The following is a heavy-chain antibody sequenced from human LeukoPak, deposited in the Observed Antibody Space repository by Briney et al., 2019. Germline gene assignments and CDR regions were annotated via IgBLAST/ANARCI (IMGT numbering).Heavy chain of an antibody. V-gene: IGHV3-7*01. J-gene: IGHJ5*02. CDR2: IKQDGSEK. CDR1: GFTFSSYL. CDR3: AREGCSSTSCSFFDP. Sequence: GGSLRLSCAASGFTFSSYLMSWVRQAPGKGLEWVANIKQDGSEKYYVDSVKGRFTISRDNAKNSLYLQMNSLRAEDTAVYYCAREGCSSTSCSFFDPWGQGTLVTVSS. D-gene: IGHD2-2*01.